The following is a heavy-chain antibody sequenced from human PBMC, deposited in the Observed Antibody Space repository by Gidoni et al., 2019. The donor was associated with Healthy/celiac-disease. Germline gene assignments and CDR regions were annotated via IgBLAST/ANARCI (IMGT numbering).Heavy chain of an antibody. Sequence: QVQLQQWGAGLLKPSETLSLPCAVSGWSFSGYYWGWLRPPPGKGLEWIGEINHSGSTNYNPSLNSRVTISVDTSKTQFSLKLSSVTAADTAVYYCARGSSRLRYCSGGSCYPNWFDPWGQGTLVTVSS. CDR3: ARGSSRLRYCSGGSCYPNWFDP. V-gene: IGHV4-34*01. D-gene: IGHD2-15*01. J-gene: IGHJ5*02. CDR1: GWSFSGYY. CDR2: INHSGST.